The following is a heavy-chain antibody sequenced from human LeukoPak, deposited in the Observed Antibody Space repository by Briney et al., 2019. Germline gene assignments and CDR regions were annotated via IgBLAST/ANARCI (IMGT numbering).Heavy chain of an antibody. Sequence: PGGSLRLSCAASGFTFSTYAVNWVRQAPGKGLEWVSTISGSGDSTYYADSVKGRFTISRDNSRNTLYLQMDSLRAEDTAVYYYAKARGYSYGSEYWGQGTRVTVSS. CDR3: AKARGYSYGSEY. V-gene: IGHV3-23*01. CDR1: GFTFSTYA. CDR2: ISGSGDST. D-gene: IGHD5-12*01. J-gene: IGHJ4*02.